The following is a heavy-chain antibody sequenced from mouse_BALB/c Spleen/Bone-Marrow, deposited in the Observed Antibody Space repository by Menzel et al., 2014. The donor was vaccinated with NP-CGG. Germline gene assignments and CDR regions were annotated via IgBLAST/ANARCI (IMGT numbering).Heavy chain of an antibody. V-gene: IGHV1-14*01. D-gene: IGHD2-3*01. Sequence: EVQLQQSGPELVKPGASVKMSCKASGYTFTSYVLHWVKQKPGQGLEWIGYINPYNDGTKSNEKFKGKATLTSDKSSSTAYMELSSPTSEDSAVYYCAREDGYYGMDYWGQGTSVTVSS. CDR3: AREDGYYGMDY. CDR1: GYTFTSYV. J-gene: IGHJ4*01. CDR2: INPYNDGT.